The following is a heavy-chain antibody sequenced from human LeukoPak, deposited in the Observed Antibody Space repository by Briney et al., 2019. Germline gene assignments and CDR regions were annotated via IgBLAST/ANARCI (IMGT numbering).Heavy chain of an antibody. V-gene: IGHV3-48*01. Sequence: GGSLRLSCAASGFTFSSYDMTWVRQAPGKGLEWVSYISSSSSTRYYADSVKGRFTISRDNSKSTLYIQMNSLRAEDTAVYYCARAKPKNMVRGLIMRRESRYYFDYWGQGTLVTVSS. CDR2: ISSSSSTR. CDR1: GFTFSSYD. D-gene: IGHD3-10*01. CDR3: ARAKPKNMVRGLIMRRESRYYFDY. J-gene: IGHJ4*02.